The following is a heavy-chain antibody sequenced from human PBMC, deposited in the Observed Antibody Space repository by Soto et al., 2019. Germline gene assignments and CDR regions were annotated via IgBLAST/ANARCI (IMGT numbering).Heavy chain of an antibody. CDR3: ARHLVGSTRGNFDY. Sequence: PGESLKISCKTSVYSFTSYWIGWVRQMPGKGMEWMGNIYPYDSDTRYSPSFQGQVTISADTSITTAYLQWSGLRASDTAMYFCARHLVGSTRGNFDYWGQGTLVTVSS. CDR2: IYPYDSDT. V-gene: IGHV5-51*01. D-gene: IGHD2-2*01. J-gene: IGHJ4*01. CDR1: VYSFTSYW.